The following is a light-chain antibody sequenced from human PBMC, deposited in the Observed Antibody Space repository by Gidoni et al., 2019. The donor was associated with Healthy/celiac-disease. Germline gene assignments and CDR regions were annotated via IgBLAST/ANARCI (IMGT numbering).Light chain of an antibody. J-gene: IGLJ3*02. CDR1: SSDVGGYNY. CDR2: DVS. V-gene: IGLV2-14*01. Sequence: ALTQPASVSGSPGQSITISCTGTSSDVGGYNYVSWYQQHPGKAPKLMIYDVSNRPSGVSNRFSGSKSGNTASLTISGLQAEDEADYYCSSYTSSSTRVFGGGTKLTVL. CDR3: SSYTSSSTRV.